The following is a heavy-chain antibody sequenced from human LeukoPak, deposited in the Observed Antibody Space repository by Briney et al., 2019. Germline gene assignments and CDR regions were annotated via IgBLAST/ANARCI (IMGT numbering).Heavy chain of an antibody. Sequence: GGSLRLSCAASGFTFSSYAMHWVRQAPGKGLEWVAVISYDGSNKYYADSVKGRFTISRDNAKNSLYLQMNSLRAEDTAVYYCAREYYDSSGYYYSDAFDIWGQGTMVTVSS. CDR2: ISYDGSNK. CDR3: AREYYDSSGYYYSDAFDI. V-gene: IGHV3-30-3*01. CDR1: GFTFSSYA. J-gene: IGHJ3*02. D-gene: IGHD3-22*01.